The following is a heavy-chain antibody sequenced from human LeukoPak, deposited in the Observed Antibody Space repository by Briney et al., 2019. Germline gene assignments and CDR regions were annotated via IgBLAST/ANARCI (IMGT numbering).Heavy chain of an antibody. CDR3: ARQSWTAPYYFDY. D-gene: IGHD3/OR15-3a*01. V-gene: IGHV4-39*01. Sequence: SETLSLTCTVSGGSISSSSYYWGWIRQPPGKGLEWIGSIYYSGSTYYNPSLKSRVTISVDTSKNQFSLKLSSVTAADTAVYYCARQSWTAPYYFDYWGQGTLVTVSS. J-gene: IGHJ4*02. CDR1: GGSISSSSYY. CDR2: IYYSGST.